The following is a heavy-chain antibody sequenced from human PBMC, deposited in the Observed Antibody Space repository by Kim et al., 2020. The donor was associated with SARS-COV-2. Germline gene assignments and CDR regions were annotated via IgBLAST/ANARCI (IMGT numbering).Heavy chain of an antibody. CDR1: GGTFSSYA. CDR3: PRHRPSGTSLARGSSDY. CDR2: IIPIFGTA. V-gene: IGHV1-69*13. Sequence: SVKVSCKASGGTFSSYAISWVRQAPGQGLEWLGGIIPIFGTAHYAQKFQGRVTITPDESTSTAYMALSRLRSEDTAVYYFPRHRPSGTSLARGSSDYSG. D-gene: IGHD1-26*01. J-gene: IGHJ4*01.